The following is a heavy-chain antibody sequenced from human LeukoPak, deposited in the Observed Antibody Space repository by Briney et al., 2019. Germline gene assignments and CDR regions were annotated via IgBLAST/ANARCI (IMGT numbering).Heavy chain of an antibody. V-gene: IGHV4-34*01. J-gene: IGHJ4*02. CDR2: INHSGST. CDR3: ARDHGSSGWYETVDY. CDR1: GGSFSGYY. Sequence: PSETLSLTCAVYGGSFSGYYWSWIRQPPGKGLEWIGEINHSGSTNYNPSLKSRVTISVDTSKNQFSLKLSSVTAADTAVYYCARDHGSSGWYETVDYWGQGTLVTVSS. D-gene: IGHD6-19*01.